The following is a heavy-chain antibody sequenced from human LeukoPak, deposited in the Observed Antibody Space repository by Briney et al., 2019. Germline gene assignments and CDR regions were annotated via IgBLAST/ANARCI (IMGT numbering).Heavy chain of an antibody. Sequence: PGGSLRLSCAASGFTFSSYWMTWVRQAPGKGLEWVANIKQDGSEKYYVDSVKGRFTISRDNAKNSLNLQMNSLRAEDTAVYYCAKDGLGSGTYYYYYMDVWGKGTTVTISS. V-gene: IGHV3-7*01. CDR2: IKQDGSEK. J-gene: IGHJ6*03. CDR3: AKDGLGSGTYYYYYMDV. CDR1: GFTFSSYW. D-gene: IGHD3-10*01.